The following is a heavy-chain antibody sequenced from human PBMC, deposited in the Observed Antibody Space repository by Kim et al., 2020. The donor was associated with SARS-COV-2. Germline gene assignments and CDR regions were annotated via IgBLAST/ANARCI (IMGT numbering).Heavy chain of an antibody. V-gene: IGHV4-39*01. CDR1: GGSISSSSYY. D-gene: IGHD3-3*01. Sequence: SETLSLTCTVSGGSISSSSYYWGWIRQPPGKGLEWIGSIYYSGSTYYNPSLKSRVTISVDTSKNQFSLKLSSVTAADTAVYYCARHALLWSGYYDYWGQGTLVTVSS. CDR2: IYYSGST. CDR3: ARHALLWSGYYDY. J-gene: IGHJ4*02.